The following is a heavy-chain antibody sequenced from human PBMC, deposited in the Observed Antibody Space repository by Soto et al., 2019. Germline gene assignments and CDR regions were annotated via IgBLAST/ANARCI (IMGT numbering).Heavy chain of an antibody. D-gene: IGHD2-15*01. CDR3: ARGFEGYCSGGTCSIGSAFDI. J-gene: IGHJ3*02. CDR2: MNPYNGNT. V-gene: IGHV1-8*02. CDR1: GYTFTSYG. Sequence: ASVKVSCKASGYTFTSYGISWVRQAPGQGLEWMGWMNPYNGNTNYAQKFQGRVTMTRNTSISTAYMELSSLRSEDTAVYYCARGFEGYCSGGTCSIGSAFDIWGQGTMVTVS.